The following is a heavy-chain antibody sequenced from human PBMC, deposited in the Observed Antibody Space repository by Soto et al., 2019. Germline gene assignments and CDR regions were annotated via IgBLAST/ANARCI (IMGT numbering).Heavy chain of an antibody. Sequence: SVKVSCKASGGTFSSYAISWVRQAPGQGLEWMGGIIPIFGTANYAQKFQGRVTITADESASTAYMELSSLRSEDTAVYYCARENVWGSYRSYYYYGMDVWGQGTTVTVSS. CDR3: ARENVWGSYRSYYYYGMDV. V-gene: IGHV1-69*13. CDR2: IIPIFGTA. CDR1: GGTFSSYA. D-gene: IGHD3-16*02. J-gene: IGHJ6*02.